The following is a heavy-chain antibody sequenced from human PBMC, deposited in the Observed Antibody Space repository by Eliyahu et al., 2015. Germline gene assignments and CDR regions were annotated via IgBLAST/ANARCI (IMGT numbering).Heavy chain of an antibody. J-gene: IGHJ1*01. CDR1: GFTFDDYA. D-gene: IGHD4-17*01. V-gene: IGHV3-9*01. CDR2: ISWNSGSI. CDR3: AKDIFPTVTLYFQH. Sequence: EVQLVESGGGLVQPGRSLRLSCAASGFTFDDYAMHWVRQAPGKGLEWVSGISWNSGSIGYADSVKGRFTISRDNAKNSLYLQMNSLRAEDTALYYCAKDIFPTVTLYFQHWGQGTLVTVSS.